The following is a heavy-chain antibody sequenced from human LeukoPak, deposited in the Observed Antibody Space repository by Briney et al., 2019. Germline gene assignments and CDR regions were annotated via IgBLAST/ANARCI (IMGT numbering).Heavy chain of an antibody. CDR3: AREVAAAGVDY. CDR1: GGSISSHY. CDR2: IYYSGST. V-gene: IGHV4-59*11. D-gene: IGHD6-13*01. Sequence: SETLSLTCTVSGGSISSHYWSWIRQPPGKGLEWIGYIYYSGSTNYNPSLKSRVTISVDTSKNQFSLKLSSVTAADTAVYYCAREVAAAGVDYWGQETLVTVSS. J-gene: IGHJ4*02.